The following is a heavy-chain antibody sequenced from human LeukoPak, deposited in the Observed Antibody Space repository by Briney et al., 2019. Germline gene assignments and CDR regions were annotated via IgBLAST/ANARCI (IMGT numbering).Heavy chain of an antibody. CDR2: IKQDGSEK. CDR1: GFTFSSYW. Sequence: GGSLRLSCATSGFTFSSYWMSWVRQAPGKGLEWVANIKQDGSEKNYLDSVKGRFTISRDNAKNSLYLQMNSLRAEDTAVYYCARQRYHDSWGQGALVTVSS. J-gene: IGHJ4*02. D-gene: IGHD2-2*01. V-gene: IGHV3-7*01. CDR3: ARQRYHDS.